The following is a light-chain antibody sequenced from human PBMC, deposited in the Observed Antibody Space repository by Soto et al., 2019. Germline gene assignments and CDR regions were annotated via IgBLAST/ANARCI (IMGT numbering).Light chain of an antibody. CDR3: SSYVDSNTVI. V-gene: IGLV2-23*01. CDR2: EGS. CDR1: SSDVGSYNV. J-gene: IGLJ2*01. Sequence: QSVLTQPASVSGSPGQSITISCTGTSSDVGSYNVVSWYKQHPGKAPKLMIYEGSKRPSGVSNRFSGSKSGNTASLTISGLQAEDEADDYCSSYVDSNTVIFGGGTKLTVL.